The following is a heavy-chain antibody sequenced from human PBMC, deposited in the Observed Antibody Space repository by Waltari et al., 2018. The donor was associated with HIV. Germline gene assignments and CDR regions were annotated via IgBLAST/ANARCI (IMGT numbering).Heavy chain of an antibody. CDR2: IIPLFGEA. CDR1: GGTVRSSD. CDR3: ARVPDRSGYQRYAMDV. D-gene: IGHD3-22*01. Sequence: QVQLVQSGAEVKKPGSSVTVSCKVSGGTVRSSDISWVRQAPGQGLEWMGAIIPLFGEANYAQKFQGRLTITADESTSTAYMELSSLRSEDTAVYYCARVPDRSGYQRYAMDVWGQGTTVTVS. V-gene: IGHV1-69*01. J-gene: IGHJ6*02.